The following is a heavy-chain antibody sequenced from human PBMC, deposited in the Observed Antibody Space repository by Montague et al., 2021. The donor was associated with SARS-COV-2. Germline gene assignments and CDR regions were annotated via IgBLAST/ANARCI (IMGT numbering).Heavy chain of an antibody. V-gene: IGHV4-59*01. CDR3: VRDHPYVGPREAYDI. Sequence: SETLSLTCTVSGSSITGYYWSWLRRSPGKGLEWIADIYDGGAVNYNPSLGSRVTISTDTSKNQLSLKVNSVTAADTAVYYCVRDHPYVGPREAYDIWGQGTVVTVSS. CDR2: IYDGGAV. D-gene: IGHD1-26*01. CDR1: GSSITGYY. J-gene: IGHJ3*02.